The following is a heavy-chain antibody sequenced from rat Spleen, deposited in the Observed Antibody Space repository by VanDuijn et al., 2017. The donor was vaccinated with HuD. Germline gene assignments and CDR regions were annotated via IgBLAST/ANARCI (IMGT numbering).Heavy chain of an antibody. V-gene: IGHV5-7*01. CDR1: GFTFSDYN. Sequence: EVQLVESGGGLVQPGRSLRLSCAASGFTFSDYNMAWVRQAPRKGLEWVAIITYDGSSTYYRDSVKGRFTISRDNAKSTLSLQMDSLRSEDTATYYCARRYDFDYWGQGVMVTVSS. CDR2: ITYDGSST. D-gene: IGHD1-11*01. CDR3: ARRYDFDY. J-gene: IGHJ2*01.